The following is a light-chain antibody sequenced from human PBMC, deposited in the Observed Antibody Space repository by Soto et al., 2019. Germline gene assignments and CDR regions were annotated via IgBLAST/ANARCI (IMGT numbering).Light chain of an antibody. CDR1: QVISGY. CDR2: AAS. CDR3: QQLNSYPLT. Sequence: DIQLTQSPSFLSASVGDRVTITCRASQVISGYVAWYQQKPGKAPKLLIYAASTLQSGVPSRFSGSGSGTEFTLTINSLQPEDFATYYCQQLNSYPLTFGGGTRVEIK. J-gene: IGKJ4*01. V-gene: IGKV1-9*01.